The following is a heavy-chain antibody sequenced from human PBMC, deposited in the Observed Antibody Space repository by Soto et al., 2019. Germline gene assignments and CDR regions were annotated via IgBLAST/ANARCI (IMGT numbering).Heavy chain of an antibody. CDR1: GGSISSGGYY. Sequence: SETLSLTCTVSGGSISSGGYYWSWIRQHPGKGLEWIGYIYYSGSTYYNPSLKSRVTISVDTSKNQFSLKLSSVTAADTAVYYCARAYYYDSSAPSFDYWGQGTLVTVSS. CDR3: ARAYYYDSSAPSFDY. V-gene: IGHV4-31*03. J-gene: IGHJ4*02. D-gene: IGHD3-22*01. CDR2: IYYSGST.